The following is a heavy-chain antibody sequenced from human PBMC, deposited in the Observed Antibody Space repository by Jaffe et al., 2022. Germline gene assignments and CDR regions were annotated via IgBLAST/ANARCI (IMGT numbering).Heavy chain of an antibody. CDR1: GFTFSSYE. V-gene: IGHV3-48*03. J-gene: IGHJ3*02. D-gene: IGHD5-12*01. Sequence: EVQLVESGGGLVQPGGSLRLSCAASGFTFSSYEMNWVRQAPGKGLEWVSYISSSGSTIYYADSVKGRFTISRDNAKNSLYLQMNSLRAEDTAVYYCAREMGYSGYDYEYAFEIWGQGTMVTVSS. CDR3: AREMGYSGYDYEYAFEI. CDR2: ISSSGSTI.